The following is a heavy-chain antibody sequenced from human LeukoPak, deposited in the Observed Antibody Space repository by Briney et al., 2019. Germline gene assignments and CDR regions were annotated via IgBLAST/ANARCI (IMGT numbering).Heavy chain of an antibody. D-gene: IGHD6-13*01. CDR3: AKDGHSSSWYVQGNWFDP. CDR2: INPSGGST. V-gene: IGHV1-46*01. Sequence: ASVKVSCKASGYTFTSYYMHWVRQAPGQGLEWMGIINPSGGSTSYAQKFQGRVTMTRDMSTSTVYMELSSLRSEDTAVYYCAKDGHSSSWYVQGNWFDPWGQGTLVTVSS. CDR1: GYTFTSYY. J-gene: IGHJ5*02.